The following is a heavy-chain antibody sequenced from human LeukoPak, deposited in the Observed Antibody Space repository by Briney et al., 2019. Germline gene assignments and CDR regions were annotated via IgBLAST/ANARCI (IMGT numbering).Heavy chain of an antibody. CDR3: ARCPPYGDQYFDL. Sequence: PSETLSLTCTVSGYSISSGYYWGWIRQPPGKGLEWIGSIYHSGSTYYNPSLKSRVTISVDTSKNQFSLKLSSVTAADTAVYYCARCPPYGDQYFDLWGRGTLVTVSS. CDR2: IYHSGST. CDR1: GYSISSGYY. D-gene: IGHD4-17*01. J-gene: IGHJ2*01. V-gene: IGHV4-38-2*02.